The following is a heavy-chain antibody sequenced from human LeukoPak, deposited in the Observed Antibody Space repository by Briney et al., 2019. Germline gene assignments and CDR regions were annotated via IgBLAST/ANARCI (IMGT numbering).Heavy chain of an antibody. CDR1: GYSFTSYW. CDR2: IYPGDSDT. Sequence: PGESLKISCKGSGYSFTSYWIGWVRQMPGKGLEWVGIIYPGDSDTRYSPSFQGQVTISAGKSISTAYLQWSSQKASDTAMYYCARHDPDYADYVRWGQGTLVTVSS. CDR3: ARHDPDYADYVR. J-gene: IGHJ4*02. V-gene: IGHV5-51*01. D-gene: IGHD4-17*01.